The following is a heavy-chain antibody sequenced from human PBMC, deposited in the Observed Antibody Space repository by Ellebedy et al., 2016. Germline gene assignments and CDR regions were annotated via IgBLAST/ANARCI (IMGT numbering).Heavy chain of an antibody. CDR2: IYYSGST. CDR1: GGSISSYY. V-gene: IGHV4-59*12. J-gene: IGHJ5*02. D-gene: IGHD5-12*01. CDR3: ARYLSSDSGYDNWFNP. Sequence: GSLRLXCTVSGGSISSYYWSWIRQPPGKGLEWIGYIYYSGSTNYNPSLKSRVTISVDTSKNQFSLKLSSVTAADTAVYYCARYLSSDSGYDNWFNPWGQGTLVTVSS.